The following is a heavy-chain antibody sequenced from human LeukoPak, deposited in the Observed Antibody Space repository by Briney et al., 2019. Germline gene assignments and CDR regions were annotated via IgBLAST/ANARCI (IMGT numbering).Heavy chain of an antibody. J-gene: IGHJ5*02. CDR3: AKANSGPRGNLITMVRGVKFHPLNWFDP. Sequence: GGTLRLSCAASGFTFNSYAMSWVRQAPGKGLEWVSAITGSGGTTCYADSVKGRFTISRDNSKNTLHLQMNSLRAEDTAVYYCAKANSGPRGNLITMVRGVKFHPLNWFDPWGQGTLVTVSS. V-gene: IGHV3-23*01. D-gene: IGHD3-10*01. CDR2: ITGSGGTT. CDR1: GFTFNSYA.